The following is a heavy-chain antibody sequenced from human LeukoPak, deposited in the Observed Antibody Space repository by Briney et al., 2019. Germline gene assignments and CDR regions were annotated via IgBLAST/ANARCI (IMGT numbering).Heavy chain of an antibody. CDR1: GYTFTSYA. CDR2: INAGNGNT. J-gene: IGHJ4*02. V-gene: IGHV1-3*01. D-gene: IGHD2-15*01. CDR3: ARVGDIVVGHFDY. Sequence: ASVKVSCKASGYTFTSYAMHWVRQAPGQRLEWMGWINAGNGNTKYSQKFQGRVTITRDTSASTAYMELSSLRSEDTAVYYCARVGDIVVGHFDYWGQGTLVTVSS.